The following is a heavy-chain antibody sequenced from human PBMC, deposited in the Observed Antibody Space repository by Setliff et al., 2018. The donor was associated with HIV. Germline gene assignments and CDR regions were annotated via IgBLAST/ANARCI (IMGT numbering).Heavy chain of an antibody. V-gene: IGHV6-1*01. Sequence: PSQTLSLTCVISGDSVSSKSAAWNWLRQSPSRGLEWLGRTYYRSKWNSDYAPSVKSRVTINPDTSKNKFSLQLNSVTPEDTAVYYCARGGDWDDNYYMDVWGKGTTVTVS. CDR2: TYYRSKWNS. CDR1: GDSVSSKSAA. D-gene: IGHD1-1*01. J-gene: IGHJ6*03. CDR3: ARGGDWDDNYYMDV.